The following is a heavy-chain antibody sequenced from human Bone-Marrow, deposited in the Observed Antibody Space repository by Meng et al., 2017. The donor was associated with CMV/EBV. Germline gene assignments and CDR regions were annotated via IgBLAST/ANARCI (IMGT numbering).Heavy chain of an antibody. V-gene: IGHV1-18*01. CDR1: GYTFTSYG. CDR3: ARDEKWELLQDYYYGMDV. D-gene: IGHD1-26*01. Sequence: ASVKVSCKASGYTFTSYGISWVRQAPGQGLEWMGWISAYNGNTNYAQKLQGRVTMTTDTSTSTAYMELRSLRSDDTAAYYCARDEKWELLQDYYYGMDVWGQGTTVTVSS. J-gene: IGHJ6*02. CDR2: ISAYNGNT.